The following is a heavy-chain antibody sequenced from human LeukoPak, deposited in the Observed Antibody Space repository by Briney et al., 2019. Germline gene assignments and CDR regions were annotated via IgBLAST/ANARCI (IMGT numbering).Heavy chain of an antibody. Sequence: PGKVSCKASGGAFSTDAFSWGRQGPGHRLEWRGGGIPIFGTANYAQKFQGRVTITTDESTSTAYMELSSLRSEDTAVYYCARGITMVREVIKLGWFDPWGQGTLVTVSS. CDR2: GIPIFGTA. J-gene: IGHJ5*02. CDR1: GGAFSTDA. D-gene: IGHD3-10*01. CDR3: ARGITMVREVIKLGWFDP. V-gene: IGHV1-69*05.